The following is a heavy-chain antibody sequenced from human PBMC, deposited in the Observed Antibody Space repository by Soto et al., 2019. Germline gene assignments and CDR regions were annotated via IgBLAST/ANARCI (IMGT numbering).Heavy chain of an antibody. V-gene: IGHV3-21*01. CDR3: ARDINTQLWLGESPNLGY. Sequence: GGSLRLSCAASGFTFSSYSMNWVRQAPGKGLEWVSSISSSSSYIYYADSVKGRFTISRDNAKNSLYLQMNSLRAEDTAVYYCARDINTQLWLGESPNLGYWGQGTLVTVSS. CDR2: ISSSSSYI. D-gene: IGHD3-10*01. CDR1: GFTFSSYS. J-gene: IGHJ4*02.